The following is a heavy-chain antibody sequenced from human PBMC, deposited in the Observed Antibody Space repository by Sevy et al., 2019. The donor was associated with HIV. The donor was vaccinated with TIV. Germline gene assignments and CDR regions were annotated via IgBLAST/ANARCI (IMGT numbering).Heavy chain of an antibody. Sequence: ASVNVSCKASGGTFSSYAISWVRQAPGQELEWMGGIIPIFGTANYAQKFQGRVTITADESTSTAYMELSSLRSEDTAVYYCARDGRGLWDYYGMDVWGQGTTVTVSS. J-gene: IGHJ6*02. D-gene: IGHD3-16*01. CDR1: GGTFSSYA. CDR2: IIPIFGTA. CDR3: ARDGRGLWDYYGMDV. V-gene: IGHV1-69*13.